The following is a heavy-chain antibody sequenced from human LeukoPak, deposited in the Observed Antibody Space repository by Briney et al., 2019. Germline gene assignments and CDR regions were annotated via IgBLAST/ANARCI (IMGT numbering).Heavy chain of an antibody. CDR1: GFTFSTYW. CDR2: IREDGSDK. V-gene: IGHV3-7*05. J-gene: IGHJ5*01. Sequence: PGRSLRLSCAASGFTFSTYWMSWGRQAPGKGLEWVANIREDGSDKYYVDSVKGRFTISRDNAKNSLYLQMNNLRAEDTAVYYCARYLHDNGAFDSWGQGTLVTVSS. D-gene: IGHD2-8*01. CDR3: ARYLHDNGAFDS.